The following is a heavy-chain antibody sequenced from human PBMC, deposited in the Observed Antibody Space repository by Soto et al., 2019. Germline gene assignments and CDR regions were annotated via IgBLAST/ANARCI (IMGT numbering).Heavy chain of an antibody. V-gene: IGHV4-30-2*01. CDR2: MYHTGTT. CDR3: ARGINYYDSSGYSWCDP. J-gene: IGHJ5*02. Sequence: SETLSLTCTVSGGSINSGRYSWTWIRQPPGKGLEWIGHMYHTGTTYYNPSLKGRVTMSVDTSKNQFSLKLSSVTAADTAVYYCARGINYYDSSGYSWCDPWGQGTLVTVS. D-gene: IGHD3-22*01. CDR1: GGSINSGRYS.